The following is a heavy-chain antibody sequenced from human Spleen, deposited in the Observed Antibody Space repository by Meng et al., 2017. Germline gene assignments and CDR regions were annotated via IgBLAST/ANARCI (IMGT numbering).Heavy chain of an antibody. CDR1: GFTFSSYW. V-gene: IGHV4-59*01. CDR2: IYYSGST. Sequence: ESLMISCAASGFTFSSYWLSWIRQPPGKGLEWIGYIYYSGSTNYNPSLKSRVTISVDTSKNQFSLKLSSVTAADTAVYYCARLASASSDWYFDLWGRGTLVTVSS. D-gene: IGHD3-16*02. CDR3: ARLASASSDWYFDL. J-gene: IGHJ2*01.